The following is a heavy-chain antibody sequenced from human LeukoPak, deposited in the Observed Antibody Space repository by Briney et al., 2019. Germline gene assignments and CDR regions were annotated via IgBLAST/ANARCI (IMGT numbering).Heavy chain of an antibody. CDR2: ISGSGGST. J-gene: IGHJ4*02. CDR1: GFTFGNYG. Sequence: GGSLRLSCAASGFTFGNYGMSWVRQAPGKGLEWVSAISGSGGSTFYADSVKGRFTISRDNSKNTLYLQMNSLRAEDTAVYYCAKVYSAGWYPGYFDYWGQGTLVTVSS. D-gene: IGHD6-19*01. V-gene: IGHV3-23*01. CDR3: AKVYSAGWYPGYFDY.